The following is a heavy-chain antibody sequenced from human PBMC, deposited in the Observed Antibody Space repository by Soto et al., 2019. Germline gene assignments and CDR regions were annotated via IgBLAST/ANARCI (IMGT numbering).Heavy chain of an antibody. CDR3: ARGTYYDFWSGYYTSWRVYYYYYMDV. Sequence: ASVKVSCKASGYTFTSYDINWVRQATGQGLEWMGWMNPNSGNTGYAQKFQGRVTMTRNTSISTAYMELSSLRSEDTAVYYCARGTYYDFWSGYYTSWRVYYYYYMDVWGKGTTVTVSS. V-gene: IGHV1-8*01. CDR2: MNPNSGNT. D-gene: IGHD3-3*01. CDR1: GYTFTSYD. J-gene: IGHJ6*03.